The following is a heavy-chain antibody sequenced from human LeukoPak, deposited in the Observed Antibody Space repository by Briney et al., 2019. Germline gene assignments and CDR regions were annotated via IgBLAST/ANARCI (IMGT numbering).Heavy chain of an antibody. CDR2: ISGSSYTI. CDR3: ARVVSSDWFEEDY. Sequence: PGGPLRLSCAASGITFSKVWMSWVRQAPGKGLEWVSYISGSSYTIHYADSVKGRFTISRDNAKNSLYLQMNSLRDEDTAVYYCARVVSSDWFEEDYWGQGTLVTVSS. J-gene: IGHJ4*02. V-gene: IGHV3-48*02. D-gene: IGHD6-19*01. CDR1: GITFSKVW.